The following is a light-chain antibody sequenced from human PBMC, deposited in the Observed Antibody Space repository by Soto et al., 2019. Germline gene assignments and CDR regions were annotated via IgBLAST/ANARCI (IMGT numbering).Light chain of an antibody. V-gene: IGKV3-15*01. CDR2: GAS. CDR3: QQYSNWPSWT. CDR1: QSVSSF. J-gene: IGKJ1*01. Sequence: EKVMTQSPATLSMSPGERATLSCRASQSVSSFLAWYRQKPGQAPRLLIYGASTRANGIPARFSGSGSGTEFTLTISSLQSEDFAVYYCQQYSNWPSWTFGQGTKVEVK.